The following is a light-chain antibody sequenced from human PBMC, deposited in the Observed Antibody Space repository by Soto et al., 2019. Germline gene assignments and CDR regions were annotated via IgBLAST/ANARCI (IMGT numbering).Light chain of an antibody. Sequence: DIQMTQSPSSLFASVGDTVTITCRASQTINSYLNWYQQKPGQAPKLLIYVASSLQNGVPSRFRGSGSGTDFTLSISSLEPEDFATYYCQQSYNIPLTFGPGTKLD. CDR1: QTINSY. V-gene: IGKV1-39*01. CDR2: VAS. CDR3: QQSYNIPLT. J-gene: IGKJ3*01.